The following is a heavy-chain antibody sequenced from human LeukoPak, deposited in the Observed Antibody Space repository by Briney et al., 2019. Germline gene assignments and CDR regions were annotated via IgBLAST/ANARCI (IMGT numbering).Heavy chain of an antibody. Sequence: PGGSLRLSCAASGFTFNNYAMSLVRQAPGKGLEWVSGIGSNARTSYADSVKGRFTISRDNSKNTLYLQMNSLRVEDTAIYYCAKEFTGGWPFDFWGQGTLVTVSS. CDR3: AKEFTGGWPFDF. V-gene: IGHV3-23*01. CDR1: GFTFNNYA. D-gene: IGHD6-19*01. J-gene: IGHJ4*02. CDR2: IGSNART.